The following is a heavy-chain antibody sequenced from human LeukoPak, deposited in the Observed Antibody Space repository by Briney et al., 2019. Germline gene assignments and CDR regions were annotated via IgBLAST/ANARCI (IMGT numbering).Heavy chain of an antibody. D-gene: IGHD2/OR15-2a*01. CDR3: ARGVGYFRYGRYYYMDV. J-gene: IGHJ6*03. V-gene: IGHV4-34*01. CDR1: GESFSGYY. CDR2: IKHSGSA. Sequence: SEPLSLTCSVFGESFSGYYWTWIRQPPGKRLEWIGEIKHSGSANYSPCLKSRVTISVDTSKNQFSLKLSSVTAADTAVYYCARGVGYFRYGRYYYMDVWGKGTTVTVS.